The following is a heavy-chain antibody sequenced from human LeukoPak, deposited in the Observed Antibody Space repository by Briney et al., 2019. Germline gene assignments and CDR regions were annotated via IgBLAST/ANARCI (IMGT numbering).Heavy chain of an antibody. CDR3: ARDQYSSSSRELDY. Sequence: GRSLRLSCAASGFTFDDYAMHWVRQAPGKGLEWVSGISWNSGSIGYADSVEGRFTISRDNAKNSLYLQMNSLRAEDTAVYYCARDQYSSSSRELDYWDQGTLVTVSS. CDR1: GFTFDDYA. J-gene: IGHJ4*02. CDR2: ISWNSGSI. D-gene: IGHD6-6*01. V-gene: IGHV3-9*01.